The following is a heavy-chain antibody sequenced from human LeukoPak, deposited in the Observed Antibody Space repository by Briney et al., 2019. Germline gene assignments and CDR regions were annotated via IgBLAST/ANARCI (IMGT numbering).Heavy chain of an antibody. CDR1: GYTFTSYD. CDR2: MNPNNGNT. D-gene: IGHD6-19*01. J-gene: IGHJ1*01. CDR3: ARDGIASYSSGWSGYFQH. V-gene: IGHV1-8*01. Sequence: ASVKVSCKASGYTFTSYDINWVRQAKGQGLEWMGWMNPNNGNTGYAQKFQGRVTMTRDTSTSTVYMELSSLRSEDTAVYYCARDGIASYSSGWSGYFQHWGQGTLVTVSS.